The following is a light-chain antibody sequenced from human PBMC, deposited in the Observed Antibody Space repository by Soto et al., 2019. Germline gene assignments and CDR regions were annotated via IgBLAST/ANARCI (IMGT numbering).Light chain of an antibody. CDR2: GAS. CDR1: QSVSSSH. V-gene: IGKV3-20*01. CDR3: QQYSSSPVT. Sequence: EIVLTQSPGTLSLSPGERATLSCRASQSVSSSHLAWYQQKPGQAPRPLIYGASSRATGIPDRFSGSGSGIDVALTISRREPEDFAVYDCQQYSSSPVTFGGGTKVENK. J-gene: IGKJ4*01.